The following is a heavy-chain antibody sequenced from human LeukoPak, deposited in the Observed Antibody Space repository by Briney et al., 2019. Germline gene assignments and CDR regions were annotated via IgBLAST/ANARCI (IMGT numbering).Heavy chain of an antibody. D-gene: IGHD3-10*01. CDR2: SNAGNGNT. CDR3: ARGAWFGGNYGLDV. Sequence: ASVKVSCKASGYTFSDYAIHWVRQAPGQMLEWMGWSNAGNGNTKYSEEFQGRVTITRDTSASTAYMELSSLRSEDMSVYYCARGAWFGGNYGLDVWGQGTTVTVSS. V-gene: IGHV1-3*02. J-gene: IGHJ6*01. CDR1: GYTFSDYA.